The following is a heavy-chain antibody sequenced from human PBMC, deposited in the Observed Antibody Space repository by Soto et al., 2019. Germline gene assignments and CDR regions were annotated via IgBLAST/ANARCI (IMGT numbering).Heavy chain of an antibody. CDR3: ARGRYYDSSGPHAFDI. Sequence: ASVKVSCKASGYTFTSYDINWVRQATGQGLEWMRWMNPNSGNTGYAQKFQGRVTMTRNTSISTAYMELSSLRSEDTAVYYCARGRYYDSSGPHAFDIWGQGTMVNVS. J-gene: IGHJ3*02. CDR2: MNPNSGNT. CDR1: GYTFTSYD. D-gene: IGHD3-22*01. V-gene: IGHV1-8*01.